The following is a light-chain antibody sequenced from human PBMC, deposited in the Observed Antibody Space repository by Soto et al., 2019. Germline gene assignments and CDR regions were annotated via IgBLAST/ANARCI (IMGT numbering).Light chain of an antibody. CDR3: SSYTSTSTLYV. Sequence: QSALTQPASVSGSPGQSITISCTGTSSDVDGYNYVSWYQQHPGKAHKLMIYDVSNRPSGVSNHFSGSKSGNTASLTISGFQADDEADYYCSSYTSTSTLYVFGTGTKVTVL. CDR2: DVS. V-gene: IGLV2-14*01. CDR1: SSDVDGYNY. J-gene: IGLJ1*01.